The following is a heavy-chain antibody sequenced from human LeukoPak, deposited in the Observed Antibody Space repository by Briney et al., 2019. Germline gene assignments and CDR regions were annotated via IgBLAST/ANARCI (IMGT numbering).Heavy chain of an antibody. CDR3: ARDEYSGTSPSDY. CDR1: GFTFTSHD. D-gene: IGHD1-26*01. CDR2: MNPNSGNT. Sequence: ASVKVSCKASGFTFTSHDFNWVRQATGQGLEWMGWMNPNSGNTNYAQKLQGRVTMTTDTSTSTAYMELRSLRSDDTAVYYCARDEYSGTSPSDYWGQGTLVTVSS. V-gene: IGHV1-18*01. J-gene: IGHJ4*02.